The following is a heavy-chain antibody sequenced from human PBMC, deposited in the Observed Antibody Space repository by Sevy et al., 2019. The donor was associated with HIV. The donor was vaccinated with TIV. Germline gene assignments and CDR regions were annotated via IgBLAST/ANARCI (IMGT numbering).Heavy chain of an antibody. CDR2: TYYRSKWYN. V-gene: IGHV6-1*01. J-gene: IGHJ5*02. CDR3: AREPYSSSWYGFGWFDP. Sequence: SQTLSLTCAISGDSVSSNSAAWNWIRQSPSRGLEWLGRTYYRSKWYNDYAVSVKARITINPDTSKNQFSLQLNSVTPEDTAVYFYAREPYSSSWYGFGWFDPWGQGTLVTVSS. CDR1: GDSVSSNSAA. D-gene: IGHD6-13*01.